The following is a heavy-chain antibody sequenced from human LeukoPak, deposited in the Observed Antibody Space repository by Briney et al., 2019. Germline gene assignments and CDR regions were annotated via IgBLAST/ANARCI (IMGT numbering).Heavy chain of an antibody. Sequence: ASVKVSCKASGYTFTGYYMHWVRQAPGQGLEWMGWINPNSGGTNYAQKFQGRVTMTRDTYISTAYMDLSRLKSDDTAVYYCASGGYHYDSSGYYRFDHWGQGTLVTVSS. J-gene: IGHJ4*02. CDR1: GYTFTGYY. D-gene: IGHD3-22*01. CDR3: ASGGYHYDSSGYYRFDH. CDR2: INPNSGGT. V-gene: IGHV1-2*02.